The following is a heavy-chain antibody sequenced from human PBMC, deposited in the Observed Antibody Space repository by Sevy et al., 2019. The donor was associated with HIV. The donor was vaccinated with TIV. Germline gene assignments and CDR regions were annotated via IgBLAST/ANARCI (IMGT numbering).Heavy chain of an antibody. V-gene: IGHV1-24*01. CDR3: ASAREYYEDNSGYLDY. J-gene: IGHJ4*02. D-gene: IGHD3-22*01. CDR2: FDPEHGET. Sequence: ASVKVSCKVSGYTLSQLSMHWVRQAPGKGLEWMGRFDPEHGETIFAQKFQGRVTMTEDTFTDTAYMELSSLRSEDTAVYYCASAREYYEDNSGYLDYWGQGTLVTVSS. CDR1: GYTLSQLS.